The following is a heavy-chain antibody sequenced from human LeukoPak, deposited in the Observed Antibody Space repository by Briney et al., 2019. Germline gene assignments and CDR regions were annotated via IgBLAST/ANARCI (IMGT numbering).Heavy chain of an antibody. CDR1: GFTFSSYS. CDR3: ARDRGYYDSSGYLMGNAFDI. D-gene: IGHD3-22*01. CDR2: ISSSSSYI. Sequence: GGSLRLSCAASGFTFSSYSMNWVRQAPGKGLEWVSSISSSSSYIYYADSVKGRFTISRDNAKYSLYLQMNSLRAEDTAVYYCARDRGYYDSSGYLMGNAFDIWGQGTMVTVSS. J-gene: IGHJ3*02. V-gene: IGHV3-21*01.